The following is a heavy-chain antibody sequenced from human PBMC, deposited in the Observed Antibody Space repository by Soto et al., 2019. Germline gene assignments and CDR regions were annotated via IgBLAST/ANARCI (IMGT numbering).Heavy chain of an antibody. Sequence: GASVKVSCQASGFTFTSSAVQWVRQARGQRLEWIGWIVVGSGNTNYAQKFQERGTITRDMSTSTAYMELSSLRSEDTAVYYCAALFQDFWSGYYTPYFDYWGQGTLVTVSS. CDR3: AALFQDFWSGYYTPYFDY. CDR2: IVVGSGNT. J-gene: IGHJ4*02. CDR1: GFTFTSSA. D-gene: IGHD3-3*01. V-gene: IGHV1-58*01.